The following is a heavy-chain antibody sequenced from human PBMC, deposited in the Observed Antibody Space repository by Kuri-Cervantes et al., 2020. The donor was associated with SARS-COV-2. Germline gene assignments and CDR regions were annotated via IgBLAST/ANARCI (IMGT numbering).Heavy chain of an antibody. CDR3: ARRQDYYGSGTYYYYYYMDV. J-gene: IGHJ6*03. CDR1: GGSISSYY. D-gene: IGHD3-10*01. V-gene: IGHV4-59*12. Sequence: SETLSLTCTVSGGSISSYYWSWIRQPPGKGLEWIGYIYYSGSTNYNPSLKSRVTISVDTSKNQFSLNLSSVTAADTAVYYCARRQDYYGSGTYYYYYYMDVWGKGTTVTVSS. CDR2: IYYSGST.